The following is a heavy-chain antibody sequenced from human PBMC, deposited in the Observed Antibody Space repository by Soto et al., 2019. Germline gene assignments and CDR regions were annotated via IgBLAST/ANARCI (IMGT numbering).Heavy chain of an antibody. V-gene: IGHV4-59*08. Sequence: SETLSLTCIVSGGSISNYYWSWIRQPPGKGLEWIGYIYYSGSTNYNPSLTSRVTISVDTSKNQFSLKLSSVTAADTAVYYCASHRYSYRVYYFDDWGQGTLVTVSS. CDR2: IYYSGST. J-gene: IGHJ4*02. CDR1: GGSISNYY. CDR3: ASHRYSYRVYYFDD. D-gene: IGHD5-18*01.